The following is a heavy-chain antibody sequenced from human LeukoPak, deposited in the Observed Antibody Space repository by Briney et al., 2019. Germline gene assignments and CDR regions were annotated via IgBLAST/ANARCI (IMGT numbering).Heavy chain of an antibody. V-gene: IGHV4-34*01. CDR3: ARGLGWFDP. CDR2: INHSGST. CDR1: GGSFSGYY. Sequence: SETLSLTCAVYGGSFSGYYWSWIRQPPGKGLEWIGEINHSGSTNYNPSLKSRVTISVDTSKNQFSLKLSSVTAADTVVYYCARGLGWFDPWGQGTLVTVSS. J-gene: IGHJ5*02.